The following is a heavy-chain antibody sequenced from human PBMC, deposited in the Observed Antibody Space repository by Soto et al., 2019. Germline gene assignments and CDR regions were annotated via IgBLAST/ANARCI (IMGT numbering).Heavy chain of an antibody. V-gene: IGHV1-8*01. D-gene: IGHD2-21*01. CDR3: AGGRDCYNYVDY. CDR2: MNPNSGNT. CDR1: GYTFTSYD. Sequence: QVQLVQSGAEVKKPGASVKVSCKASGYTFTSYDINWVRQATGQGLEWMGWMNPNSGNTGYAQKFQGRVTMTRNTSISTAYMELSSLSSEDTAVYYCAGGRDCYNYVDYWGQGTLVTVSS. J-gene: IGHJ4*02.